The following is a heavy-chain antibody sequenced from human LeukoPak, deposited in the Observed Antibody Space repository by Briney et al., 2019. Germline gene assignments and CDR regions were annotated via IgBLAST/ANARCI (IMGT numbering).Heavy chain of an antibody. Sequence: SETLSLTCTVSGGSTSSGDYYWSWIRQPPGKGLEWIGYIYYSGSTYYNPSLKSRVTISVDTSKNQFSLKLSSVTAADTAVYYCARENFGVALSPIDYWGQGTLVTVSS. V-gene: IGHV4-30-4*01. CDR1: GGSTSSGDYY. CDR3: ARENFGVALSPIDY. J-gene: IGHJ4*02. D-gene: IGHD3-3*01. CDR2: IYYSGST.